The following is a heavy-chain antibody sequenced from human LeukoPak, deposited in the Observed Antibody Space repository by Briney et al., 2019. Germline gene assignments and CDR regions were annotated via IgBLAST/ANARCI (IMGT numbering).Heavy chain of an antibody. J-gene: IGHJ3*02. CDR3: ASGKWELSDAFDI. D-gene: IGHD1-26*01. V-gene: IGHV1-8*01. CDR2: VTPNSGNT. Sequence: ASVKVSCKASGYTFTSYDINWVRQATGQGLEWMGWVTPNSGNTGYAQKFQGRVTMTRNTSISTVYMELSSLRSEDTAVYYCASGKWELSDAFDIWGQGTMVTVSS. CDR1: GYTFTSYD.